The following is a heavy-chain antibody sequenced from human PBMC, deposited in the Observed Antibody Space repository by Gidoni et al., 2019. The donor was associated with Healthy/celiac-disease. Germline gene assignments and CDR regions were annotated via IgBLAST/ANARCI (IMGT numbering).Heavy chain of an antibody. D-gene: IGHD6-13*01. CDR2: INHSGST. V-gene: IGHV4-34*01. J-gene: IGHJ6*02. CDR1: GGSFSGYY. Sequence: QVQLQQWGAGLLKPSETLSLTCAVYGGSFSGYYWSWSRQPPGKGLEWIGEINHSGSTNYNPSLKSRVTISVDTSKNQFSLKLSSVTAADTAVYYCARGRRAARGPRLGYYYGMDVWGQGTTVTVSS. CDR3: ARGRRAARGPRLGYYYGMDV.